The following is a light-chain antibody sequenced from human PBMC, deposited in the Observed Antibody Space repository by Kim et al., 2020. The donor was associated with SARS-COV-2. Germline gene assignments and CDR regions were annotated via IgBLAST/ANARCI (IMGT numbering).Light chain of an antibody. J-gene: IGLJ2*01. V-gene: IGLV3-19*01. CDR1: SLRSYY. CDR2: GKN. CDR3: NPLDSNDNVV. Sequence: SSELTQDSAVSVALGQTVRITCQGDSLRSYYATWYQQKPGQAPILVIYGKNNRPSGIPDRFSGSSSGNIASLIITGTQAGDEADYYCNPLDSNDNVVFGG.